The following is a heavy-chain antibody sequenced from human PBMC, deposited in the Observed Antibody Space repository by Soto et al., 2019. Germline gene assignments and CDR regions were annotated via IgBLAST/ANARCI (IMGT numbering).Heavy chain of an antibody. CDR2: ISGSGGST. CDR1: GFTFSSYA. V-gene: IGHV3-23*01. CDR3: ACATGGVAAAGIYYYYGMDV. D-gene: IGHD6-13*01. J-gene: IGHJ6*02. Sequence: GGSLRLSCAASGFTFSSYAMSWVRQAPGKGLEWVSAISGSGGSTYYADSVKGRFTISRDKSKNTLYLQMNSLRAEDTAVYYCACATGGVAAAGIYYYYGMDVWGQGTTVTVSS.